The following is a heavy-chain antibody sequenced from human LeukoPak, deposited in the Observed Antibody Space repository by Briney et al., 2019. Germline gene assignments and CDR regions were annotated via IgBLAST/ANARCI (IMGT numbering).Heavy chain of an antibody. Sequence: GRSLRLSCATSGFTFSDYGMHWVRQAPGKGLEWVAVIWYDGSNKYYADSVKGRFTISRDNSKNTLYLQMNSLRAEDTAVYYCAGRMAAAGTGGGDYWGQGTLVTVSS. CDR3: AGRMAAAGTGGGDY. V-gene: IGHV3-33*01. D-gene: IGHD6-13*01. J-gene: IGHJ4*02. CDR2: IWYDGSNK. CDR1: GFTFSDYG.